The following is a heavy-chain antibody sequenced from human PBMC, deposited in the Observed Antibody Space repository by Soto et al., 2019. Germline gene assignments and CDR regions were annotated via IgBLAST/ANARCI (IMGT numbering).Heavy chain of an antibody. Sequence: QVPLVQSGAEVKKPGASVKVSCKASGYTFTSYDINWVRQATGQGLEWMGWMNPNSGNTGYAQKFQGRVTMTRNNAISTAYMGLSSLRSEDTAVYYCARGRGAARPWASYYYYGMDVWGQGTTVTVSS. CDR3: ARGRGAARPWASYYYYGMDV. D-gene: IGHD6-6*01. CDR2: MNPNSGNT. V-gene: IGHV1-8*01. CDR1: GYTFTSYD. J-gene: IGHJ6*02.